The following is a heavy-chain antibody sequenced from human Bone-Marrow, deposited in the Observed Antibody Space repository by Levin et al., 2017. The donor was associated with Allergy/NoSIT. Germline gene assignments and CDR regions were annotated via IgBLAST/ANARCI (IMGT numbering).Heavy chain of an antibody. CDR3: ARQNYCSSTSCYHPGPVDY. CDR1: GGSISSSSYY. J-gene: IGHJ4*02. V-gene: IGHV4-39*01. D-gene: IGHD2-2*01. CDR2: IYYSGST. Sequence: RASETLSLTCTVSGGSISSSSYYWGWIRQPPGKGLEWIGSIYYSGSTYYNPSLKSRVTISVDTSKNQFSLKLSSVTAADTAVYYCARQNYCSSTSCYHPGPVDYWGQGTLVTVST.